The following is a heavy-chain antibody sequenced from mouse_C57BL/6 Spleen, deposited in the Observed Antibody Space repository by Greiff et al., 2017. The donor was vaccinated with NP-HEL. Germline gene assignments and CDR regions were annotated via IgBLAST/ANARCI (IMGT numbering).Heavy chain of an antibody. V-gene: IGHV1-4*01. J-gene: IGHJ2*01. Sequence: VQLQQSGAELARPGASVKMSCKASGYTFTSYTMHWVKQRPGQGLEWIGYINPSSGYTKYNQKFKDKATLTADKSSSTAYMQLSSLTSEDSAVYDCGRERANWDFFDYWGQGTTLTVSS. CDR1: GYTFTSYT. D-gene: IGHD4-1*01. CDR2: INPSSGYT. CDR3: GRERANWDFFDY.